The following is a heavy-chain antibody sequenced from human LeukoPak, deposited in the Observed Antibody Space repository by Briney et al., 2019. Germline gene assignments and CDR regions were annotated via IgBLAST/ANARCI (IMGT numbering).Heavy chain of an antibody. V-gene: IGHV4-34*06. Sequence: SETLSLTCAVYGGSFSGYYWSWIRQPPGKGLEWIGEINHSGSTNYNPSLKSRVTISVDTSKNQFSLKLDSVTAADTAVYYCGQGSYYYMDVWGKGTTVTVSS. CDR1: GGSFSGYY. D-gene: IGHD2-15*01. CDR2: INHSGST. CDR3: GQGSYYYMDV. J-gene: IGHJ6*03.